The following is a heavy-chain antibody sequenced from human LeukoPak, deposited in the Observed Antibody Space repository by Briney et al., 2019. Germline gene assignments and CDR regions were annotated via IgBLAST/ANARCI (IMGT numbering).Heavy chain of an antibody. CDR1: VGSINNYY. CDR2: IYYTGST. J-gene: IGHJ3*02. V-gene: IGHV4-59*01. D-gene: IGHD2-2*01. CDR3: ARGLKPTAMFAFDI. Sequence: PSETLSLTCTVSVGSINNYYWSWVRQPPGEGLEWIGYIYYTGSTNYNPSLKSRVTMSVDTSKNQFSLKLSSVTGSDTAVFYCARGLKPTAMFAFDIWGQGTMVTVSS.